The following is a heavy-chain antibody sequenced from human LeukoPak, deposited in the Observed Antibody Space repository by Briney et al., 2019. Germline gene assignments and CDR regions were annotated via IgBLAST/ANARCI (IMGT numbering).Heavy chain of an antibody. CDR3: YGDYVDYFDY. CDR1: GFTFSSYA. Sequence: GGSLRLSCSASGFTFSSYAMHWVRQAPGKGLEYVSAISSNGGSTYYADSVKGRFTISRDNSKNTLYLQMSSLRAEDTAVYHCYGDYVDYFDYWGQGTLVTVSS. CDR2: ISSNGGST. V-gene: IGHV3-64D*06. J-gene: IGHJ4*02. D-gene: IGHD4-17*01.